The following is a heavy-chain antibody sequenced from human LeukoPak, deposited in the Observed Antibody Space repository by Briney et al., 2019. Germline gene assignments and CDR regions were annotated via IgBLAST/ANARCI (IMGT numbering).Heavy chain of an antibody. CDR2: INPNSGGT. CDR3: ATLGSYGAYYFDY. J-gene: IGHJ4*02. V-gene: IGHV1-2*06. CDR1: GYTFTGYY. D-gene: IGHD4-17*01. Sequence: ASVKVSCKASGYTFTGYYMHWVRQAPGQGLEWMGRINPNSGGTNYAQKFQGRVTMTRDTSISTAYMELSRLRSDDTAVYYCATLGSYGAYYFDYWGRGTLVTVSS.